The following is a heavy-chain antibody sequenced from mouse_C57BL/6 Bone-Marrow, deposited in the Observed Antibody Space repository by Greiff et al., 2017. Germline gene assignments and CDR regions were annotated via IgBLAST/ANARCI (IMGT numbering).Heavy chain of an antibody. CDR1: GYTFTSYG. CDR3: SRQGLRKRGYAMDY. V-gene: IGHV1-81*01. Sequence: QVQLQQSGAELARPGASVKLSCKASGYTFTSYGISWVKQRTGQGLEWIGEIYPRSGNTYYNEKFKGKATLTADKSSSTAYMELRSLTSEDSAVYVCSRQGLRKRGYAMDYWGQGTSVTVSS. D-gene: IGHD1-1*01. CDR2: IYPRSGNT. J-gene: IGHJ4*01.